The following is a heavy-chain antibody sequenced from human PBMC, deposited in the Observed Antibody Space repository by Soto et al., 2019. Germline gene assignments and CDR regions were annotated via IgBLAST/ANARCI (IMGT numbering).Heavy chain of an antibody. D-gene: IGHD6-13*01. CDR2: IYHSGST. CDR3: ARYNAASGTYYFDF. V-gene: IGHV4-4*02. CDR1: GGSISSSNW. J-gene: IGHJ4*02. Sequence: SETLSLTCAVSGGSISSSNWWSWVRQPPGKGLEWIGEIYHSGSTNYNPSLKSRVTISVDISKSQFSLRLTSVTAADTAVYYCARYNAASGTYYFDFWGQGALVTVSS.